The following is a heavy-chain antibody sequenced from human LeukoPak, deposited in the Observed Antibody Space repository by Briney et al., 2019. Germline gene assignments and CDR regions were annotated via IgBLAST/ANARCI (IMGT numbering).Heavy chain of an antibody. Sequence: SENLSLTCTVSGGSISSSSYYWGWIRQPPGKGLEWIGSIYYSRSTYYNPSLKSRLTISVDTSKIQFSLKLSSVTAADTAVYDCAREEGSGNPDYWGQGTLVTVSS. J-gene: IGHJ4*02. CDR2: IYYSRST. CDR1: GGSISSSSYY. V-gene: IGHV4-39*07. CDR3: AREEGSGNPDY. D-gene: IGHD1-26*01.